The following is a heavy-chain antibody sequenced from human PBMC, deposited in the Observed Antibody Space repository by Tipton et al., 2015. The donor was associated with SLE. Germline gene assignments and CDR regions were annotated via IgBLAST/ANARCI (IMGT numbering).Heavy chain of an antibody. CDR2: ISTSGSFT. J-gene: IGHJ3*02. Sequence: SLRLSYAASGFTFNTYSMHWVRQAPGKGLESVSYISTSGSFTDYADSVKGRFTISRDNARNSLYLQMNSLRVEDTAIYFCARPGAGATISAFDIWGPGTMVTVSS. CDR3: ARPGAGATISAFDI. CDR1: GFTFNTYS. V-gene: IGHV3-48*03. D-gene: IGHD1-26*01.